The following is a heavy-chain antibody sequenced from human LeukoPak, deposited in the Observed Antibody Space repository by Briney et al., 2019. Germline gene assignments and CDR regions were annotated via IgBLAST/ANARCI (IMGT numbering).Heavy chain of an antibody. V-gene: IGHV3-7*03. CDR3: AKGGIRVKHSSSWYPSGDYFDY. D-gene: IGHD6-13*01. CDR2: IKQDGSEK. Sequence: GGSLRLSCAASGFTFSSYWMSWVRQAPGKGLEWVANIKQDGSEKYYVDSVKGRFTISRDNAKNSLYLQMNSLRAEDTAVYYCAKGGIRVKHSSSWYPSGDYFDYWGQGTLVTVSS. J-gene: IGHJ4*02. CDR1: GFTFSSYW.